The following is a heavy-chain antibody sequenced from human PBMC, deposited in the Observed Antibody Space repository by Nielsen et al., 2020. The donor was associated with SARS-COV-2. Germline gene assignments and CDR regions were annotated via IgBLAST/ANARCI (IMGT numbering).Heavy chain of an antibody. CDR3: AREDIAAAEPDYYYYGMDV. D-gene: IGHD6-13*01. J-gene: IGHJ6*02. V-gene: IGHV1-69*05. CDR2: IIPIFGTA. Sequence: WVRQAPGQGLEWMGGIIPIFGTANYAQKFQGRVTMTRDTSTSTVYMELNSLRAEDTAVYYCAREDIAAAEPDYYYYGMDVWGQGTTVTVSS.